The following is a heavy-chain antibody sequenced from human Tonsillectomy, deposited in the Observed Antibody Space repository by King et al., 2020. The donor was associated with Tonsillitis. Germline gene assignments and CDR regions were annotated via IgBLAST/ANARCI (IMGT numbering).Heavy chain of an antibody. D-gene: IGHD2-8*01. CDR3: AREGHATNFHSFDL. J-gene: IGHJ3*01. Sequence: QVQLVESGGGVVQPGRSLRLSCAASGFTLNSYDLHWVRQAPGKGLEWVSSISYDGSIKNYADSVKGRFTISRDNSRKTFYLQTNSLRAEETAVYYCAREGHATNFHSFDLWGQGTRVTVSS. V-gene: IGHV3-30-3*01. CDR1: GFTLNSYD. CDR2: ISYDGSIK.